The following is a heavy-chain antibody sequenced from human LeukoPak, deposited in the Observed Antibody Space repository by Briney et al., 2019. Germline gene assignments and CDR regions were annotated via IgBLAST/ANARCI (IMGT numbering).Heavy chain of an antibody. Sequence: SETLSLTCTVSGYSISSGYYWGWIRQPPGKGLEWIGSIYHSGSTYYNPSLKSRVTISVDTSKNQFSLKLSSVTAADTAVYYCARDYHRAVVTAIPFPWSQGTLVTVSS. CDR2: IYHSGST. D-gene: IGHD2-21*02. J-gene: IGHJ5*02. CDR3: ARDYHRAVVTAIPFP. CDR1: GYSISSGYY. V-gene: IGHV4-38-2*02.